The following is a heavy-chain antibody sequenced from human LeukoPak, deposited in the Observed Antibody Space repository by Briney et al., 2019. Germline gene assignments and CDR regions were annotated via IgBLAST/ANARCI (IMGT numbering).Heavy chain of an antibody. V-gene: IGHV1-18*01. CDR3: ARAYRYYDILTGYYTLFGY. CDR1: GYTFTNYG. J-gene: IGHJ4*02. CDR2: ISAYNGDT. Sequence: ASVKVSCKASGYTFTNYGISWVRQAPGQGLEWMGWISAYNGDTNYAQMLQGRVTLTTDASTNTAYMELRSLRSDDTAVYYCARAYRYYDILTGYYTLFGYWGQGTLVTVSS. D-gene: IGHD3-9*01.